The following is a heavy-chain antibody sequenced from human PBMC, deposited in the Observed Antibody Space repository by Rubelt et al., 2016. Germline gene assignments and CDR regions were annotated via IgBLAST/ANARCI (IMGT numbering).Heavy chain of an antibody. CDR3: AGEPNTATAGIDY. V-gene: IGHV3-74*01. D-gene: IGHD6-13*01. CDR1: GFSFSDHY. Sequence: VQLVESGGGVVQPGRSLRLSCAASGFSFSDHYMDWVRQAPGKGLVWVSRINSDGSTASYADSVKGRFTISRDNAKNTLFLQKNSLRAEDTAVYYCAGEPNTATAGIDYWGQGTLVTVSS. J-gene: IGHJ4*02. CDR2: INSDGSTA.